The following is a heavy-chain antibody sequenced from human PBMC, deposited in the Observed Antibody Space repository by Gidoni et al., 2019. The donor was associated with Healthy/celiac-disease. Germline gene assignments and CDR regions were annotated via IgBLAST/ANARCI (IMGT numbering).Heavy chain of an antibody. CDR1: GFTFSSYA. CDR3: ARDQRFYEYSSSAVRY. J-gene: IGHJ4*02. V-gene: IGHV3-30-3*01. D-gene: IGHD6-6*01. CDR2: RSYDGSNK. Sequence: QVQLVESGGGVVQPGRSLRLSCAASGFTFSSYALHWVRQAPGQGLEWVAVRSYDGSNKYYADSVKGRFTISRDNSKNTLYLQMNSLRAEDTAVYYCARDQRFYEYSSSAVRYWGQGTLVTVSS.